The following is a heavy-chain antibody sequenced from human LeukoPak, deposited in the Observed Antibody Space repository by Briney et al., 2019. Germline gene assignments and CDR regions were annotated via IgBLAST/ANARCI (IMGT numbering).Heavy chain of an antibody. CDR2: INPNSGGT. D-gene: IGHD5-18*01. Sequence: ASVKVSCKASGYTFTGYYMHWVRQAPGQGLEWMGWINPNSGGTNYAQKFQGRVTITRDTSISTAYMELSRLRSDDTAVYYCARVVQGYSYGPNWFDPWGQGTLVTVSS. CDR3: ARVVQGYSYGPNWFDP. CDR1: GYTFTGYY. J-gene: IGHJ5*02. V-gene: IGHV1-2*02.